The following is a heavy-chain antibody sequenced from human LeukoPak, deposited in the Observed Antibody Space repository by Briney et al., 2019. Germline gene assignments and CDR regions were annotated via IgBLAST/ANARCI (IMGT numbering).Heavy chain of an antibody. J-gene: IGHJ4*02. CDR2: IVVGSGNT. CDR1: RFTFTRSA. V-gene: IGHV1-58*01. D-gene: IGHD1-26*01. Sequence: TPLKVSRKASRFTFTRSAVQCVRQARGQPLEGIGWIVVGSGNTNYAQKFQERVTITRDMSTSTAYMELSSLRSEDTAVYYCAAEPFGTYFGFDYWGQGTLVTVSS. CDR3: AAEPFGTYFGFDY.